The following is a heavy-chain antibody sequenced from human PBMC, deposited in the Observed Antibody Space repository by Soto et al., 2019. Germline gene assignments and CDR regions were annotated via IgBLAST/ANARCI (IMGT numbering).Heavy chain of an antibody. Sequence: SETLSLTCTVSCGSISSSSYYWGWIRQPPGKGLEWIGSIYYSGSTYYNPSLKSRVTISVDTSKNQFSLKLSSVTAADTAVYYCATFKYSSGWYSPYYFDYWGQGTLVTVSS. CDR1: CGSISSSSYY. D-gene: IGHD6-19*01. J-gene: IGHJ4*02. CDR3: ATFKYSSGWYSPYYFDY. V-gene: IGHV4-39*01. CDR2: IYYSGST.